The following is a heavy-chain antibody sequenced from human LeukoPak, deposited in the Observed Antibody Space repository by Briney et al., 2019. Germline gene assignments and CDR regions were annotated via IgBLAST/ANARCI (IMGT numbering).Heavy chain of an antibody. D-gene: IGHD2-15*01. CDR2: LCLAGSNE. Sequence: GGSLRLSCAASGFSLSTYAMHWVRQAPGKGLEWVAGLCLAGSNECYADSVKGRFTTSRDNSKNTLYLQMNSLSAEDTAVYYCARGVWCSDGSCYRTFDYWGQGAPLPVSS. V-gene: IGHV3-33*01. CDR3: ARGVWCSDGSCYRTFDY. J-gene: IGHJ4*02. CDR1: GFSLSTYA.